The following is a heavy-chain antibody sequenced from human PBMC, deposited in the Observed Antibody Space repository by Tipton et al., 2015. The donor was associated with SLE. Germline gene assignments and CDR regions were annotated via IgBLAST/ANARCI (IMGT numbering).Heavy chain of an antibody. Sequence: SLRLSCAASGFTFSSYGMHWVRQAPGKGLEWVAFIRYDGSNKYYADSVKGRFTISRDNSKNTLYLQMNSLRAEDTAVYYCAKDVRGGNDPIDYWGQGTLVTVSS. CDR3: AKDVRGGNDPIDY. J-gene: IGHJ4*02. CDR2: IRYDGSNK. V-gene: IGHV3-30*02. D-gene: IGHD3-10*02. CDR1: GFTFSSYG.